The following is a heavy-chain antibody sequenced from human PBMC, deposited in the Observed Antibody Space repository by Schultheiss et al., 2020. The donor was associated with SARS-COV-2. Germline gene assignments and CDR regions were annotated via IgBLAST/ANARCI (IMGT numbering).Heavy chain of an antibody. Sequence: GGSLRLSCAASGFTFSDYYMSWVRQAPGKGLEWVSAISGSGGSTYYADSVKGRFTISRDNSKNTLYLQMNSLRAEDTAVYYCAKDRGKGQDTAMVKPPPLLFHYYGMDVWGQGTTVTVSS. J-gene: IGHJ6*02. V-gene: IGHV3-23*01. CDR1: GFTFSDYY. CDR2: ISGSGGST. CDR3: AKDRGKGQDTAMVKPPPLLFHYYGMDV. D-gene: IGHD5-18*01.